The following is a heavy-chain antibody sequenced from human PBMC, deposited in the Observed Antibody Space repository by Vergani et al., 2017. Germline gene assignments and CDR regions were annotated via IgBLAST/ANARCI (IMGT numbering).Heavy chain of an antibody. CDR3: AHCYRVRVVNWFDP. V-gene: IGHV2-5*02. Sequence: QITLKESGPTLVKPTQTLTLTCTFSGFSLSTSGVGVGWIRQPPGKALEWLALIYWDDDKRYSPSLKGRLTITKDTSKNQVVLTMTNMDPVDTATYYCAHCYRVRVVNWFDPWGQGTLVTVSS. CDR2: IYWDDDK. J-gene: IGHJ5*02. D-gene: IGHD3-16*02. CDR1: GFSLSTSGVG.